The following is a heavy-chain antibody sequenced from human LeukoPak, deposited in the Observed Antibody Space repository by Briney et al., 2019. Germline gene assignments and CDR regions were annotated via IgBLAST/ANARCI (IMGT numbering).Heavy chain of an antibody. Sequence: ASVKVSCKASGYTFTSYGISWVRQAPGQGLEWMGWISAYNGNTNYAQKLQGRVTMTTDTSTSTAYMELRSLRSDDTAVYYCVLGVYCSSTSCQWDAFDIWGQGTMVTVSS. CDR3: VLGVYCSSTSCQWDAFDI. CDR1: GYTFTSYG. J-gene: IGHJ3*02. V-gene: IGHV1-18*01. CDR2: ISAYNGNT. D-gene: IGHD2-2*01.